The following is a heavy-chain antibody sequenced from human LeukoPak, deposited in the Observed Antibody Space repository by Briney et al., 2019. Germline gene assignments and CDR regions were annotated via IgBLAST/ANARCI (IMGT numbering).Heavy chain of an antibody. V-gene: IGHV3-48*04. Sequence: GGSLRLSCAASGLTFSSYWMNWGRQAPGKGLEWVSYISSSGSTIYYADSVKGRFTISRDNAKNSLYLQMNSLRAEDTAVYYCARCDSGSYYFDYWGRGTLVTVSS. CDR1: GLTFSSYW. CDR3: ARCDSGSYYFDY. CDR2: ISSSGSTI. D-gene: IGHD1-26*01. J-gene: IGHJ4*02.